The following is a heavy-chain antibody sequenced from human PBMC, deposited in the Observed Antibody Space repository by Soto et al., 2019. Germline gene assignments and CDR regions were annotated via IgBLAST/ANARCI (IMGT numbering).Heavy chain of an antibody. D-gene: IGHD6-6*01. CDR2: ISWNSGNI. V-gene: IGHV3-9*01. CDR3: VKASTYSSSQGWFDP. J-gene: IGHJ5*02. CDR1: GFSFDCYG. Sequence: PGRSLRLSCAASGFSFDCYGMNWVRQPPGKGLEWVSGISWNSGNIDYADSVKGRFTISRDNAKNSLYLQMNSLRAEDTALYYCVKASTYSSSQGWFDPWGQGTMVTGS.